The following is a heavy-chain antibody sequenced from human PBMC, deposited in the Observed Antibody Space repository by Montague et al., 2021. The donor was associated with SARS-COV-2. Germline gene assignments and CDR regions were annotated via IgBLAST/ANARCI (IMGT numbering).Heavy chain of an antibody. V-gene: IGHV4-59*08. CDR1: GGSISSYY. CDR3: ARRALVCCSGGRCFFGFDY. CDR2: INYSGST. J-gene: IGHJ4*02. D-gene: IGHD2-15*01. Sequence: SETLSLTCTVSGGSISSYYWNWIRQPPGKGLEWIGYINYSGSTNYNPSLKSRVTISVDTSKNQFSLKLSSVTAADTAVYYCARRALVCCSGGRCFFGFDYWGQGTLVTVSS.